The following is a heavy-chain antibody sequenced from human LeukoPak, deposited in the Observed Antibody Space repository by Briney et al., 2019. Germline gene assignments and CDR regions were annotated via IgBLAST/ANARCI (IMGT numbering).Heavy chain of an antibody. CDR1: GFTFSSYA. J-gene: IGHJ4*02. CDR3: ARDKIGDYMYFDC. CDR2: ISYDGSNK. Sequence: GGSLRLSCAASGFTFSSYAMHWVRQAPGKGLEWVAVISYDGSNKYYADSVKGRFTISRDNSKNTLYLQMNSLRAEDTAVYYCARDKIGDYMYFDCWGQGTLVTVSS. V-gene: IGHV3-30-3*01. D-gene: IGHD2-21*02.